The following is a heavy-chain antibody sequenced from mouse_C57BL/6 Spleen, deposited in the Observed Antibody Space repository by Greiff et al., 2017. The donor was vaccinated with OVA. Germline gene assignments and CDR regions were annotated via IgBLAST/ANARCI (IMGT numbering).Heavy chain of an antibody. CDR3: ASQYYYAMDY. CDR1: GYTFTDYY. V-gene: IGHV1-26*01. Sequence: VQLQQSGPELVKPGASVKISCKASGYTFTDYYMNWVKQSHRKSLEWIGDINPNNGGTSYNQKFKGKATLTVDKSSSTAYMELRSLTSEDSVVYYCASQYYYAMDYWGQGTSVTVSS. CDR2: INPNNGGT. J-gene: IGHJ4*01.